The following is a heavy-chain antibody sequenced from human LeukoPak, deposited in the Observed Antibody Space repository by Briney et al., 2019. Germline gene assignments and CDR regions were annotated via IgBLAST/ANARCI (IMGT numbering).Heavy chain of an antibody. CDR1: GFTFDDYA. Sequence: GGSLRLSCAASGFTFDDYAMHWLRQAPGKGLEWVSGISWNSGSIGYADSVKGRFTISRDNAKNSLYLQMNSLRAEDMALYYCAKVAVRGVISYYFDYWGQGTLVTVSS. J-gene: IGHJ4*02. CDR2: ISWNSGSI. CDR3: AKVAVRGVISYYFDY. V-gene: IGHV3-9*03. D-gene: IGHD3-10*01.